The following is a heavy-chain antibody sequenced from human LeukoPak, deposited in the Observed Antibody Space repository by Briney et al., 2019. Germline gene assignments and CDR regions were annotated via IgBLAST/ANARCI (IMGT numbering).Heavy chain of an antibody. CDR1: GGSISSYY. D-gene: IGHD4-11*01. Sequence: SETLSLTCTVSGGSISSYYWNWVRQPPGKGLEWIGYIYYSGSTNYNPSLKSRVTISVDTSKNQFSLKLSSVTAADTAVYYCAGSSVSSKAYFDYWGQGTLVTVSS. CDR2: IYYSGST. V-gene: IGHV4-59*08. J-gene: IGHJ4*02. CDR3: AGSSVSSKAYFDY.